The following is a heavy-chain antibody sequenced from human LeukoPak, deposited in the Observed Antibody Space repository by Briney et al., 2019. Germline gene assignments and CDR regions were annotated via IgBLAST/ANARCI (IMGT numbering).Heavy chain of an antibody. CDR3: AKAREYDSSGDAFDI. Sequence: GGSLRLSCVASGLTFSIHGMHWVPDSPGKGREGGAFLRYDGSNKFYADSVKGRFTISRHNSKNTLYLQVNSLRAEETAVYDCAKAREYDSSGDAFDIWGQGTMVTVSS. CDR2: LRYDGSNK. CDR1: GLTFSIHG. V-gene: IGHV3-30*02. D-gene: IGHD3-22*01. J-gene: IGHJ3*02.